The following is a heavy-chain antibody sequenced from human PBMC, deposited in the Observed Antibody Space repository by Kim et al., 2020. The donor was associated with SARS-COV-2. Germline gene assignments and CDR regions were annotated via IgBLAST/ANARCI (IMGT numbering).Heavy chain of an antibody. CDR1: GFTFSNYY. Sequence: GGSLRLSCAASGFTFSNYYMSWIRQTPGKGLEWVSYIGSSGSTKYYPDSVKGRFTISRDNAKNSLYLEMNSLTSEDTAVYYCARGGYCCNHTCYTTSKIFDYWRQRTLNTIS. CDR2: IGSSGSTK. D-gene: IGHD2-2*02. V-gene: IGHV3-11*04. CDR3: ARGGYCCNHTCYTTSKIFDY. J-gene: IGHJ4*02.